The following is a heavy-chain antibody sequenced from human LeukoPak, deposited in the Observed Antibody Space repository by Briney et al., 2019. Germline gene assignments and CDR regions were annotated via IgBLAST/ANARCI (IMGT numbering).Heavy chain of an antibody. CDR3: GTRNNGNLFYGLDV. CDR2: IIPIFDTT. V-gene: IGHV1-69*01. D-gene: IGHD1-1*01. J-gene: IGHJ6*04. Sequence: SVKVSCKASGDTFRSYSFNWVRQAPGQGLEWMGGIIPIFDTTYYAQKFQGRVTITADESTSTAYMELSSLRYEDTAVYYCGTRNNGNLFYGLDVGGGGPTAPVSS. CDR1: GDTFRSYS.